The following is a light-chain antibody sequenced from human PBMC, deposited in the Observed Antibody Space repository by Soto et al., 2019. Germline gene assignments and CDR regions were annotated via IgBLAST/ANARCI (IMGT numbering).Light chain of an antibody. V-gene: IGKV3-15*01. CDR1: QSVGTN. CDR2: SAS. Sequence: IVMTQSPATLSVSPGESATLSCRARQSVGTNLAWYQQTPGQAPRVLIHSASTRATGIPARFSGSGSDTEFTLTISCLQSEDFAIYYCQQYNNWPPYSFGQGTKLENK. J-gene: IGKJ2*01. CDR3: QQYNNWPPYS.